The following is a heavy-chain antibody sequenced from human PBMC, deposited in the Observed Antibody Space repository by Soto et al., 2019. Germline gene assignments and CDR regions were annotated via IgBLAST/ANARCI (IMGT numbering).Heavy chain of an antibody. V-gene: IGHV3-30*03. CDR3: ATYFPDCTNGVCYGGY. J-gene: IGHJ4*02. Sequence: GGSLRLSCAASGFPFSSYGMHWVRKTPGKGLEWVAVISYDGSNKYYADSVKGRFTISRDNSKNTLYLQMNSLRAEDTAVYYCATYFPDCTNGVCYGGYWGQGTLVTVSS. D-gene: IGHD2-8*01. CDR1: GFPFSSYG. CDR2: ISYDGSNK.